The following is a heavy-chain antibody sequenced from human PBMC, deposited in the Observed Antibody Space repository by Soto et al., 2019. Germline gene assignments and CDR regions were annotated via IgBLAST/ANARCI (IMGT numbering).Heavy chain of an antibody. CDR2: LNPGNGKT. J-gene: IGHJ2*01. D-gene: IGHD2-21*01. Sequence: GASVKVSCKASGYTFTNYAIHWVRQAPGQRLEWMGWLNPGNGKTKYPQKFQGRVTITRDTSASTAYMFLSSLRSEDTAVYYCARDQGIPYCGGDCYSDWYFDLWGRGTLVTVSS. V-gene: IGHV1-3*01. CDR3: ARDQGIPYCGGDCYSDWYFDL. CDR1: GYTFTNYA.